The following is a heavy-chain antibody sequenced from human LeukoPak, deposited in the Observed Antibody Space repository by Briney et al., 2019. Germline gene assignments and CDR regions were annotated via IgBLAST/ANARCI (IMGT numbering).Heavy chain of an antibody. V-gene: IGHV3-23*01. CDR1: GFTFSSYA. CDR3: AKDLLSNSYFYYYGMDV. Sequence: PGGSLRLSCAASGFTFSSYAMSWVRQAPGKGLEWVSAISGSGGSTYYAGSVKGRFTISRDNSKNTLYLQMNSLRAEDTAVYYCAKDLLSNSYFYYYGMDVWGQGTTVTVSS. D-gene: IGHD4-23*01. J-gene: IGHJ6*02. CDR2: ISGSGGST.